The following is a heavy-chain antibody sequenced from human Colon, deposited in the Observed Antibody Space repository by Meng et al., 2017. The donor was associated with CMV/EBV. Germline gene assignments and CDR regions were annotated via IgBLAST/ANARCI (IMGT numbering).Heavy chain of an antibody. V-gene: IGHV4-59*01. Sequence: SDTLSLTCNVSGGSMSSYYWTWIRQSPGKGLEWIVYIYPCGGANYNRSLKSRVTISVDTSKNHFSLKLSSVTAADTAVYYCGRHGPFVPAASSYYYSIDVWGQGTKVTVSS. CDR3: GRHGPFVPAASSYYYSIDV. CDR2: IYPCGGA. CDR1: GGSMSSYY. D-gene: IGHD2-2*01. J-gene: IGHJ6*02.